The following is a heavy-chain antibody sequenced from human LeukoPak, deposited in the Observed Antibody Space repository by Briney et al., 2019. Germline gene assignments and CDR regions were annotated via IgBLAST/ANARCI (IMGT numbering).Heavy chain of an antibody. Sequence: SETLSLTCTVSGGSISSYYWSWIRQPPGKGLEWIGYIYYSGSTNYNPSLKSRVTISVDTSKNQFSLKLSSVTAADTAVYYCARSTSSWLPNFDYWGQGTLVTVSS. D-gene: IGHD6-13*01. CDR2: IYYSGST. V-gene: IGHV4-59*01. CDR3: ARSTSSWLPNFDY. J-gene: IGHJ4*02. CDR1: GGSISSYY.